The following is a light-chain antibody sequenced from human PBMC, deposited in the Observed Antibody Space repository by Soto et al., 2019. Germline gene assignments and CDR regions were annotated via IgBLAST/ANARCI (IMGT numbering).Light chain of an antibody. CDR3: QVWDTHIVV. V-gene: IGLV3-9*01. CDR2: RDT. CDR1: EIGTKT. Sequence: SSELTQPLSVSVAPGQTAGITCGGYEIGTKTVHWYQQKPGQAPVLVISRDTSRPSGIPERFSGSNSGHTATLTISRAQVEDEADYFCQVWDTHIVVFGGGTKLTVL. J-gene: IGLJ3*02.